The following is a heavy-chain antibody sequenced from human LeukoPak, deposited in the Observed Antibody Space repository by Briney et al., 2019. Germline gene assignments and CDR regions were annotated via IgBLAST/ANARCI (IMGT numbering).Heavy chain of an antibody. J-gene: IGHJ4*02. V-gene: IGHV3-11*01. CDR2: ITSSGSMM. D-gene: IGHD2-2*01. CDR3: ARVRGYCSSTSCYPYYFDY. CDR1: GLIFSGYY. Sequence: GGSLSLSCAAPGLIFSGYYMGWIRQAPGKGLEWVSYITSSGSMMYYADSVKGQFTISRDNAKNSLYVQMDSLRAEDTAIYYCARVRGYCSSTSCYPYYFDYWGQGTLVTVSS.